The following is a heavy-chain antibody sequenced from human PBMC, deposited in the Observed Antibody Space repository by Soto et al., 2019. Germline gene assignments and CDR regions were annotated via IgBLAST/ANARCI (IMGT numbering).Heavy chain of an antibody. J-gene: IGHJ6*03. Sequence: EVQLVESGGGLVQPGRSPRLSCAASGFTFDDYAMHWVRQAPGKGLEWVSGISWNSGSIGYADSVKGRFTISRDNAKNSLYLQMNSLRAEDTALYYCAKDLEYSSSSGYMDVWGKGTTVTVSS. V-gene: IGHV3-9*01. CDR2: ISWNSGSI. CDR1: GFTFDDYA. CDR3: AKDLEYSSSSGYMDV. D-gene: IGHD6-6*01.